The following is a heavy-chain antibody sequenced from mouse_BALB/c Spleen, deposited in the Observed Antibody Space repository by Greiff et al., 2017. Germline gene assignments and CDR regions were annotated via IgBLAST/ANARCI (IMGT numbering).Heavy chain of an antibody. CDR2: IWGDGST. V-gene: IGHV2-6-7*01. Sequence: VKLMESGPGLVAPSQSLSITCTVSGFSLTGYGVNWVRQPPGKGLEWLGMIWGDGSTDYNSALKSRLSISKDNSKSQVFLKMNSLQTDDTARYYCARDGDYYGSSSYAMDYWGQGTSVTVSS. CDR3: ARDGDYYGSSSYAMDY. J-gene: IGHJ4*01. CDR1: GFSLTGYG. D-gene: IGHD1-1*01.